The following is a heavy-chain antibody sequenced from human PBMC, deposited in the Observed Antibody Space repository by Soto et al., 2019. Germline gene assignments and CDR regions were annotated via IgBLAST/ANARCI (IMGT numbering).Heavy chain of an antibody. D-gene: IGHD5-12*01. J-gene: IGHJ4*02. Sequence: GGSRRLSGSAPGFTFSIYAMSWVRQAPGKGLEWVSAISGSGGSTYYADSVKGRFNTSRNNSKTTLYLKMTSLRAEDTAVHSCAATGRGVATTFDYWGQGTPVTVSS. CDR1: GFTFSIYA. V-gene: IGHV3-23*01. CDR3: AATGRGVATTFDY. CDR2: ISGSGGST.